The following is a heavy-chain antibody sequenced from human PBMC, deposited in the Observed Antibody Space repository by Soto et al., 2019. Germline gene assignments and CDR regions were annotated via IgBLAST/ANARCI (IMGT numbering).Heavy chain of an antibody. V-gene: IGHV3-30*18. D-gene: IGHD5-18*01. J-gene: IGHJ4*02. CDR2: ISYDESNK. CDR3: AKDIYPGYSYGLGDY. CDR1: GFIFSSYG. Sequence: GGSLRLSCAASGFIFSSYGIHWVRQAPGKGLEWVAVISYDESNKYYAESVKDRFTISRDNSKNTLYLQMNSLRPEDTAVYYCAKDIYPGYSYGLGDYWGQGT.